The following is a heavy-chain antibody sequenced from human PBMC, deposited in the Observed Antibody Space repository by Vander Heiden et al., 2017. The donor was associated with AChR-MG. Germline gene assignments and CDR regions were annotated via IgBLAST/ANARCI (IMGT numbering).Heavy chain of an antibody. J-gene: IGHJ6*02. V-gene: IGHV3-9*01. CDR2: ISWNSGSI. D-gene: IGHD1-20*01. Sequence: EVQLVESGGGLVQPGRPLRLPCAASGFTFEDYAMHWVRQAPGKGLEWVSGISWNSGSIGYADSVKGRFTISRDNAKNSLYLQMNSLRAEDTAVYYCAKAEQLANWNGMDVWGQGTTVTVSS. CDR3: AKAEQLANWNGMDV. CDR1: GFTFEDYA.